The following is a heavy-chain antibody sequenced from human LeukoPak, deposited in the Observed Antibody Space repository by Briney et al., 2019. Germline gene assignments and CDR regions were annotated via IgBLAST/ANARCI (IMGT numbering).Heavy chain of an antibody. CDR3: ARMDAFSLYYMDV. CDR1: GSTFSSYW. CDR2: INSDGSST. V-gene: IGHV3-74*01. J-gene: IGHJ6*03. Sequence: PGGSLRLSCAASGSTFSSYWLHWVRQAPGKGLVWVSRINSDGSSTSYADSVKGRFTISRDNAKNTLYLQMNSLRAEDTAVYYCARMDAFSLYYMDVWGKGTTVTVSS. D-gene: IGHD2-2*01.